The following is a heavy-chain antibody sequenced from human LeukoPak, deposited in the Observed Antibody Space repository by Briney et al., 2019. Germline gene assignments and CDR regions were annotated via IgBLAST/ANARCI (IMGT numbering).Heavy chain of an antibody. J-gene: IGHJ1*01. Sequence: SETLSLTCAVYGGSFSGYYWSWIRQPPGKGLEWIGEINHSGSTNYNPSLKSRVTISVDTSKNQFSLKLSSVTAADTAVYYCARDNMQLWQHGYFQHWGQGTLVTVSS. CDR3: ARDNMQLWQHGYFQH. D-gene: IGHD5-18*01. CDR1: GGSFSGYY. CDR2: INHSGST. V-gene: IGHV4-34*01.